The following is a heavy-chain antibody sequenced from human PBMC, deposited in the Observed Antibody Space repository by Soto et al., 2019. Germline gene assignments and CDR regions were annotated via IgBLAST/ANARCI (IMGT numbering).Heavy chain of an antibody. D-gene: IGHD2-15*01. Sequence: GGSLRLSCAASGFTFTSYAMHWVRQAPGKGLEWVTVMSYDGNNKYYADSVKGRFTISRDKSKNRLYLQMNSLRIEDTAVYYCCVVKRLDQYSTSGYWFDPWGPGTLVTVSS. CDR3: CVVKRLDQYSTSGYWFDP. V-gene: IGHV3-30*03. J-gene: IGHJ5*02. CDR2: MSYDGNNK. CDR1: GFTFTSYA.